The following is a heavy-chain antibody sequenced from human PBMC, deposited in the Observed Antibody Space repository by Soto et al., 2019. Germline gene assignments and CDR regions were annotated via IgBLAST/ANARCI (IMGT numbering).Heavy chain of an antibody. D-gene: IGHD5-12*01. Sequence: QVQLVQSGAEVKKPGSSVTVSCKASGGTFSSYTISWVRQAPGQGLEWMGGIIPIFGTANYAQKFRGRVTITADESTSKAYMELSSLRSEDTAVYSCARGNHRWLQLWYFDLWGRGTLVTVSS. CDR1: GGTFSSYT. CDR3: ARGNHRWLQLWYFDL. CDR2: IIPIFGTA. V-gene: IGHV1-69*12. J-gene: IGHJ2*01.